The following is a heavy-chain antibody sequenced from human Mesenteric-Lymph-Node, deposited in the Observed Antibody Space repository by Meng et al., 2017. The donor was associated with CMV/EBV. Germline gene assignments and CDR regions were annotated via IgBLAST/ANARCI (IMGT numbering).Heavy chain of an antibody. CDR1: GFTFTNYW. D-gene: IGHD1-26*01. CDR3: ARAVGATEVDY. Sequence: GESLKISCAVSGFTFTNYWMSWVRQAPGKGLEWVAVISYDGSNTYYADSVKGRFTISRDNSKNTLYLQMNSLRAEDTAVYYCARAVGATEVDYWGQGTLVTVSS. CDR2: ISYDGSNT. J-gene: IGHJ4*02. V-gene: IGHV3-30*03.